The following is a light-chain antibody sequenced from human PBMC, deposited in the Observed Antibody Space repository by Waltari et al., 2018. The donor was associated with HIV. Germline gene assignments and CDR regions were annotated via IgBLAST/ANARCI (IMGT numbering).Light chain of an antibody. CDR2: SAS. Sequence: DIQMTQSPSSLSASVGDRVTVSCRANQTISKFLNWYQHKPGKAPNLLLSSASNLRGGVPSRFGVSGSGTDFALTISSLQPEDFAVYYCQQTNSAPWTFGQGTKIDIK. J-gene: IGKJ1*01. CDR1: QTISKF. V-gene: IGKV1-39*01. CDR3: QQTNSAPWT.